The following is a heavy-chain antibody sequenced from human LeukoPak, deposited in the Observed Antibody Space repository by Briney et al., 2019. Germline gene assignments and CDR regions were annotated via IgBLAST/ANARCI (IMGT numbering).Heavy chain of an antibody. D-gene: IGHD3-10*01. J-gene: IGHJ4*02. V-gene: IGHV5-51*01. CDR3: ARQSGGPFDY. CDR2: IYPGDSDT. Sequence: ESLKISCQGSGYSFTRYWIAWVRQMPGKGLEWMGLIYPGDSDTRYSPSFQGQVTISADKAINTAYLQWSSLRASDTAMYYCARQSGGPFDYWGQGALVSVSS. CDR1: GYSFTRYW.